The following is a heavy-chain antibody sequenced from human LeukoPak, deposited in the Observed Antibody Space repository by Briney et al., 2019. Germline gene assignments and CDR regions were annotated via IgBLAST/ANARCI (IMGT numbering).Heavy chain of an antibody. D-gene: IGHD1/OR15-1a*01. J-gene: IGHJ4*02. CDR2: VSFDGNTT. Sequence: GRSLRLSCAASGFTFRNYAMYWVRQAPGRGLEWAAVVSFDGNTTFYSDSVKGRFAISRDNSKNTLYLEMNSLRPEDTAVYYCARFRAATTRFDYWGQGTLDTVSS. CDR3: ARFRAATTRFDY. CDR1: GFTFRNYA. V-gene: IGHV3-30*09.